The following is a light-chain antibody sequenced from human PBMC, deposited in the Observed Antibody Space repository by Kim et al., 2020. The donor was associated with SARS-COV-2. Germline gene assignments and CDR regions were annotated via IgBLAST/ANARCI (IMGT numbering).Light chain of an antibody. CDR1: RNNVGHLG. CDR2: RNN. CDR3: SSWDGSLTAWV. Sequence: RQTATIPCPGNRNNVGHLGAAWLQQRQGHPPQLRSYRNNRRPSGISERFSAYRSGNTASLTITGLQPEDEADYYCSSWDGSLTAWVFGGGTQLTVL. J-gene: IGLJ3*02. V-gene: IGLV10-54*04.